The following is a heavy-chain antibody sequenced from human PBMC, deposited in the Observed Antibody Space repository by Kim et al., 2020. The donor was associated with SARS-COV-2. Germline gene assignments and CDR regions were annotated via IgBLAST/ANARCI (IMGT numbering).Heavy chain of an antibody. V-gene: IGHV4-34*01. CDR2: INHSGST. CDR1: GGSFSGYY. Sequence: SETLSLTCAVYGGSFSGYYWSWIRQPPGKGLEWIGEINHSGSTNYNPSLKSRVTISVDTSKNQFSLKLSSVTAADTAVYYCARDPYSDVWGQGTTVTVSS. J-gene: IGHJ6*02. CDR3: ARDPYSDV. D-gene: IGHD2-15*01.